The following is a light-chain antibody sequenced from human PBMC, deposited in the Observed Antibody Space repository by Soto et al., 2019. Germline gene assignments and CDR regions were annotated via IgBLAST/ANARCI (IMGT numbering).Light chain of an antibody. CDR3: QQRSNWPLT. CDR2: DAS. CDR1: QSLSNY. J-gene: IGKJ4*01. V-gene: IGKV3-11*01. Sequence: EIVLTQSPATLSLSPVERATLACMASQSLSNYLAWYQQRPGQAPRLLIYDASNRASGIPARFSGSGSGTDFTLTISSLEPEDFAIYYCQQRSNWPLTFGGGTKVDI.